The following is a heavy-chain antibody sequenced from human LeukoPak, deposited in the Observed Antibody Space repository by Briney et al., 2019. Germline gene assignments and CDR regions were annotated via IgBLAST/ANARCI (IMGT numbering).Heavy chain of an antibody. Sequence: GGSLRLSCAASGFTFSSYAMTWVRQAPGKGLEWVSAISTTGGGTYYADSVKGRFTISRDNSKNTLYLQMNSLRAEDTAVYSCAKDTMEQWLVDYWGQGTLVTVSS. J-gene: IGHJ4*02. CDR1: GFTFSSYA. CDR2: ISTTGGGT. V-gene: IGHV3-23*01. CDR3: AKDTMEQWLVDY. D-gene: IGHD6-19*01.